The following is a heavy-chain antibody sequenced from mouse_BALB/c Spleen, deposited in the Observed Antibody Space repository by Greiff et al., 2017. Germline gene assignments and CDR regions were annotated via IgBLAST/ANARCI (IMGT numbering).Heavy chain of an antibody. J-gene: IGHJ4*01. CDR3: ARATTATGWAMDY. CDR1: GFSLTSYG. V-gene: IGHV2-9*02. CDR2: IWAGGST. Sequence: VMLVESGPGLVAPSQSLSITCTVSGFSLTSYGVHWVRQPPGKGLEWLGVIWAGGSTNYNSALMSRLSISKDNSKSQVFLKMNSLQTDDTAMYYCARATTATGWAMDYWGQGTSVTVSS. D-gene: IGHD1-2*01.